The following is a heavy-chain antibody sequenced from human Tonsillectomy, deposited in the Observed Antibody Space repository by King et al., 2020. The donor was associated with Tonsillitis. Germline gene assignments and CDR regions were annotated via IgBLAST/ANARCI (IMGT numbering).Heavy chain of an antibody. CDR1: GGSFSGYY. V-gene: IGHV4-34*01. J-gene: IGHJ5*02. Sequence: HVQLQQWGAGLLKPSETLSLTCAVYGGSFSGYYWSWIRQSPGKGLEWIGEINHSGSTNYHPSLKSRVTISVDTSKNQFSLKLSSVTAADTAVYYCARAGRGHCSGGSCYRWFDPWGQGTLVIVSS. CDR3: ARAGRGHCSGGSCYRWFDP. CDR2: INHSGST. D-gene: IGHD2-15*01.